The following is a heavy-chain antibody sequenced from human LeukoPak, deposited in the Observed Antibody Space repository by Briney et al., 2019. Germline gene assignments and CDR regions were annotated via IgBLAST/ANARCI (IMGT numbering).Heavy chain of an antibody. Sequence: GGSLRLSCAASGFTVSSNHLSCVRQAAGEGLEWVSVIYGGGTTYYADSVKGRFTISRDNSKNTLYLQMNSLRAEDTAVYYCARGPTYGMDVWGQGTTVTVSS. V-gene: IGHV3-53*01. CDR1: GFTVSSNH. CDR2: IYGGGTT. J-gene: IGHJ6*02. CDR3: ARGPTYGMDV.